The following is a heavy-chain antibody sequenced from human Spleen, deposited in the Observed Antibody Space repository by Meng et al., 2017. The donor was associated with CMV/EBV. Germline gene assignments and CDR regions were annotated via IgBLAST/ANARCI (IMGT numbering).Heavy chain of an antibody. CDR3: ARVPKWYFDL. CDR1: GDSITSADYY. CDR2: ISYTGTR. V-gene: IGHV4-30-4*08. J-gene: IGHJ2*01. Sequence: CDLSGDSITSADYYWSWIRQAPGKGLEWIGNISYTGTRYYNPSFKSRVTISQDTSKNHFSLSLSSVTAADTAVYFCARVPKWYFDLWGRGTLVTVSS.